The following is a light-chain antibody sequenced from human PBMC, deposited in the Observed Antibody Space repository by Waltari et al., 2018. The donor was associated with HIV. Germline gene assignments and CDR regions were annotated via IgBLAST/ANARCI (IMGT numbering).Light chain of an antibody. CDR3: ATWDSGLSAVV. V-gene: IGLV1-51*01. Sequence: QSVLTQPPSVPATPGRKVTISCSGRRTNIGYTYLFWYQQLPGTAPKLLIYDNNKRPSGIPDRFSGSKSGTSATLGITGLQTGDEADYYCATWDSGLSAVVFGGGTKLTVL. J-gene: IGLJ2*01. CDR1: RTNIGYTY. CDR2: DNN.